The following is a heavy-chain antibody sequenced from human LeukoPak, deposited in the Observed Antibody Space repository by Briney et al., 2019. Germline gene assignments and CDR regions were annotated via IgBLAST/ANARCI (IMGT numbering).Heavy chain of an antibody. D-gene: IGHD2-2*01. CDR2: ISSSRSYI. V-gene: IGHV3-21*01. J-gene: IGHJ5*02. Sequence: GGSLRLSCAASGFTFSSYSMNWVRQAPGKGLEWVSSISSSRSYIYYADSVKGRFTISRDNAKNSLYLQMNSLRAEDTAVYYCASLSASWGQNWFDPWGQGTLVTVST. CDR3: ASLSASWGQNWFDP. CDR1: GFTFSSYS.